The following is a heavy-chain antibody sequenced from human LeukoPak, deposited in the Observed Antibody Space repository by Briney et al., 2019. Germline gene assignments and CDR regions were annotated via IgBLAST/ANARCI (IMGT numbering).Heavy chain of an antibody. J-gene: IGHJ4*02. Sequence: GASVKVSCKASGYTFTSYAMNWVRQAPGQGLEWMGWINTNTGNPTYAQGFTGRFVFSLDTSVTTAYLQISSLKAEDTAVYYCAREVAPGGFDYWGQGTLSPSPQ. V-gene: IGHV7-4-1*02. CDR1: GYTFTSYA. CDR3: AREVAPGGFDY. D-gene: IGHD4-23*01. CDR2: INTNTGNP.